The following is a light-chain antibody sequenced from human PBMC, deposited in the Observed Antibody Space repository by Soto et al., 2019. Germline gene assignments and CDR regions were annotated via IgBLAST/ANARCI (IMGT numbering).Light chain of an antibody. V-gene: IGKV1-39*01. CDR2: AAS. CDR3: QQTDSFPRT. J-gene: IGKJ1*01. CDR1: QSISSY. Sequence: DIQMTQSPSSLSASVGDRVTITCRASQSISSYLNWYQQKPGKVPKLLIYAASSLQSGVPSRFSGSGSGTDFTLTINSLQPEDIATYYCQQTDSFPRTFGQGTKVDIK.